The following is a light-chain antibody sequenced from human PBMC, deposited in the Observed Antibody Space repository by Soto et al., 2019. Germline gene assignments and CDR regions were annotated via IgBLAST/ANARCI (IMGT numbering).Light chain of an antibody. Sequence: QSALTQPPSASGSPGQSVTISCTGTPSDVGGYNSVSWYQQYPGKAPKLMIFEGTKRPSGVSDRFSASKSGYTASLTISGLRAEDEANYYCCSYAGGTTWVFGGGTKLTVL. J-gene: IGLJ3*02. CDR3: CSYAGGTTWV. CDR1: PSDVGGYNS. V-gene: IGLV2-8*01. CDR2: EGT.